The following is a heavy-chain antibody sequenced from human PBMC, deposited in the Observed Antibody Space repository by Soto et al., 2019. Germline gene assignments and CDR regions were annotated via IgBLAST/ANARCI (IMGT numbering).Heavy chain of an antibody. CDR2: ISWNSGSI. CDR3: AKDINYALDGHAFDI. J-gene: IGHJ3*02. V-gene: IGHV3-9*01. Sequence: LRLSCAASGFTFDDYAMHWVRQAPGKGLEWVSGISWNSGSIGYADSVKGRFTISRDNAKNSLYLQMNSLRAEDTALYYCAKDINYALDGHAFDIWGQGTMVTVSS. CDR1: GFTFDDYA. D-gene: IGHD3-16*01.